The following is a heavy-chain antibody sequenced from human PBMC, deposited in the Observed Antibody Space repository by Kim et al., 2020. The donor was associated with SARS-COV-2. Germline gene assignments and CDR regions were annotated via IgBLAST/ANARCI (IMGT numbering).Heavy chain of an antibody. J-gene: IGHJ4*02. D-gene: IGHD4-17*01. CDR2: K. CDR3: AKMISRNGDYDY. Sequence: KYTASSVKDTFTITRANSKHRLYLQMNSLRAEDTAGYYCAKMISRNGDYDYWGQGTLVTVSS. V-gene: IGHV3-30*02.